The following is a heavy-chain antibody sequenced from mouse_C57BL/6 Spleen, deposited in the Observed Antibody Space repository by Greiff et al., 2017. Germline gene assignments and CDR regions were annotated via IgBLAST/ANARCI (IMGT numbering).Heavy chain of an antibody. CDR1: GYTFTSYT. J-gene: IGHJ4*01. CDR3: VHAMDY. Sequence: QVQLKESGAELARPGASVKMSCKASGYTFTSYTMHWVKQRPGQGLEWIGYINPSSGYTKYNQKFKDKATLTADKSSSTAYMQLSSLTSEDSAVYYCVHAMDYWGQGTSVTVSS. CDR2: INPSSGYT. V-gene: IGHV1-4*01.